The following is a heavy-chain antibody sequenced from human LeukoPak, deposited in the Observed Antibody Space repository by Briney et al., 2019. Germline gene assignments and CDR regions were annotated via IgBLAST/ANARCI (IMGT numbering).Heavy chain of an antibody. D-gene: IGHD4-11*01. Sequence: QAGGSLRPSCAASGFTVSSNYMSWVRQAPGKGLEWVSVIYSGGSTYYADSVKGRFTISRDNSKNTLYLQMNSLRAEDTAVYYCARDYSNPISVDWFDPWGQGTLVTVSS. CDR2: IYSGGST. V-gene: IGHV3-66*02. CDR1: GFTVSSNY. CDR3: ARDYSNPISVDWFDP. J-gene: IGHJ5*02.